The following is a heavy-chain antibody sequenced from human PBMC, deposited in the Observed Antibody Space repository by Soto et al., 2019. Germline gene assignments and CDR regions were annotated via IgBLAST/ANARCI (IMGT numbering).Heavy chain of an antibody. CDR1: GDLFNNYA. V-gene: IGHV1-69*01. Sequence: QVQLVQSGAEVKEPGSSVKVSCKATGDLFNNYAFNWVRQAPGQGLEWMGRISPLFSTTNYAQKFQGRVTIGAGESTTIVSLEVSNLGSVDKAMYYCAAPSSVAAAGYFKLWGQGTVVTVSP. CDR2: ISPLFSTT. CDR3: AAPSSVAAAGYFKL. D-gene: IGHD6-13*01. J-gene: IGHJ4*02.